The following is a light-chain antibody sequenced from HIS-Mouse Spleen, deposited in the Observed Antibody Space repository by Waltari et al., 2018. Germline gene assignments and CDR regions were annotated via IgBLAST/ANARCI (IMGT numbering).Light chain of an antibody. J-gene: IGLJ2*01. Sequence: QSALTQPASVSGSPGQSITISCTGTSSDVGSYNLFSWYQQHPGKAPKLMIYEVSKRPSGVSNRFSCSKSGNTASLTISGLQAEDEADYYCCSYAGSSTYVVFGGGTKLTVL. CDR2: EVS. V-gene: IGLV2-23*02. CDR3: CSYAGSSTYVV. CDR1: SSDVGSYNL.